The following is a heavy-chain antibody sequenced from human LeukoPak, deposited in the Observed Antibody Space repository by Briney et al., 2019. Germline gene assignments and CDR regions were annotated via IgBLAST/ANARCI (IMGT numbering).Heavy chain of an antibody. CDR3: PKDSYTLIRGVGHADGFDV. CDR2: VTDSGDST. J-gene: IGHJ3*01. Sequence: PGGSLRLSCAASGFTFSTYGMSWVRQAPGKGLEWVSVVTDSGDSTFYADSVKGRFFISRDNSKNTVHLQMNSLRGEDTALYYCPKDSYTLIRGVGHADGFDVCGQGTMVTLS. D-gene: IGHD3-10*01. V-gene: IGHV3-23*01. CDR1: GFTFSTYG.